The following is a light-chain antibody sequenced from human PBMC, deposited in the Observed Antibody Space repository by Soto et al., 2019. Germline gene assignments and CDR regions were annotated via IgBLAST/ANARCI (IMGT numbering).Light chain of an antibody. CDR1: QRISSW. CDR2: KAS. V-gene: IGKV1-5*03. Sequence: DIQMTQSPSTLFPSVGARVTITCRAGQRISSWLAWYQQKPGKAPKLLIYKASSLESGVPSRFSGSGSGTEFTLTISSLQPDDFATYYCQQYNSYITFGPGTKVDIK. CDR3: QQYNSYIT. J-gene: IGKJ3*01.